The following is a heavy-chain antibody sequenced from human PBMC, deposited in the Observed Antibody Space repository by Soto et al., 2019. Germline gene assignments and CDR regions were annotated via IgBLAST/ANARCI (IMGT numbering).Heavy chain of an antibody. Sequence: GGSLRLSCAASGFTFSSYGMHWVRQAPGKGLEWVAVISYDGSNKYYADSVKGRFTISRDDSKNTLYLQMNSLRAEDTAVYYCAKEGDSSAHMNYYYYGMDVWGQGTTVTVSS. V-gene: IGHV3-30*18. D-gene: IGHD3-22*01. CDR1: GFTFSSYG. CDR3: AKEGDSSAHMNYYYYGMDV. J-gene: IGHJ6*02. CDR2: ISYDGSNK.